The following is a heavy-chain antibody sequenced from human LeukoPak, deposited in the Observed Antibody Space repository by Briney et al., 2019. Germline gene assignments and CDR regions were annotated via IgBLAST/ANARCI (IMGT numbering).Heavy chain of an antibody. J-gene: IGHJ5*02. CDR3: ARRMEWGSYRPSLWFDP. CDR1: GGSISSYY. V-gene: IGHV4-59*08. CDR2: IYYSGST. D-gene: IGHD3-16*02. Sequence: SETPSLTCTVSGGSISSYYWIWIRQPPGKGLEWIGYIYYSGSTNYNPSLKSRVTISVDTSKNQFSLKLSSVTAADTAVYYCARRMEWGSYRPSLWFDPWGQGTLVTVSS.